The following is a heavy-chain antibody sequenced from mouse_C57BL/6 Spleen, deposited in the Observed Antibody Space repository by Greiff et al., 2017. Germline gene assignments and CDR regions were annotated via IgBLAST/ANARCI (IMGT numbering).Heavy chain of an antibody. CDR2: IDPSDSYT. Sequence: VQLQQPGAELVMPGASVKLSCKASGYTFTSYWMHWVKQRPGQGLEWIGEIDPSDSYTNYNQKFKGKSTLTVDKSSSTAYMQLSSLTSEDSAVYYCARRGFTTGVARNYFDYWGQGTTLTVSS. V-gene: IGHV1-69*01. CDR3: ARRGFTTGVARNYFDY. D-gene: IGHD1-1*01. CDR1: GYTFTSYW. J-gene: IGHJ2*01.